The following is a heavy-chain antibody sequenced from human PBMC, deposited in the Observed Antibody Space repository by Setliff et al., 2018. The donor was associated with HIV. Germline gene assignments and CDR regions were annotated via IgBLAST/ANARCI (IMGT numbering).Heavy chain of an antibody. CDR1: GGSASNSRYY. Sequence: PSETLSLTCTVSGGSASNSRYYWAWIRQPPGKGLEYIGSIHYNEKTYYNPSLKSRVTISIDTSKNQFSLKLSSVTAADTAVYYCARGLGGWAVTFDYWSRGTLVTVSS. V-gene: IGHV4-39*07. CDR3: ARGLGGWAVTFDY. J-gene: IGHJ4*02. D-gene: IGHD6-19*01. CDR2: IHYNEKT.